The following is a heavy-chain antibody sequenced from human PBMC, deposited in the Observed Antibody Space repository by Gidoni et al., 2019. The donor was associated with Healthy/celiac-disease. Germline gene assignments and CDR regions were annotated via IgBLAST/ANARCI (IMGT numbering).Heavy chain of an antibody. Sequence: QVQLQESGPGLVKPSQTLSLTCTVSGGSISSVAYYWSWIRQHPGKGLEWIGYIYYSGSTYYNPSLKSRVTISVDTSKNQFSLKLSSVTAADTAVYYCARFGGGGSGSYYISYFDYWGQGTLVTVSS. CDR2: IYYSGST. CDR3: ARFGGGGSGSYYISYFDY. D-gene: IGHD3-10*01. V-gene: IGHV4-31*03. J-gene: IGHJ4*02. CDR1: GGSISSVAYY.